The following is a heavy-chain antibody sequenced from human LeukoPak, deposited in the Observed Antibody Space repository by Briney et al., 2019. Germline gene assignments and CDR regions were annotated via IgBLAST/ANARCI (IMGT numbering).Heavy chain of an antibody. Sequence: PSETLSLTCTVSGYSISSGYYWAWIRQPPRKGLEWIGYIHHSGSTNYNPSLKSRVTISVDTSKNQFSMKLSSVTAADTAVYYCACLTTADAFDIWGQGTMVTVSS. D-gene: IGHD3-22*01. CDR2: IHHSGST. CDR1: GYSISSGYY. CDR3: ACLTTADAFDI. V-gene: IGHV4-38-2*02. J-gene: IGHJ3*02.